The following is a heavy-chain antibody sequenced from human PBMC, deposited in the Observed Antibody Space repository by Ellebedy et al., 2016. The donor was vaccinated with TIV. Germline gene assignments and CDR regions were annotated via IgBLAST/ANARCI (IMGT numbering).Heavy chain of an antibody. D-gene: IGHD3-3*01. CDR3: AREFRYDFWRGRLDH. Sequence: SETLSLTXTVSLGSVSSHYWTWIRQPPGKGLEWIGNIYYTGSTSYSPSLTGRVTISIDTPENQFSLKVTSVTAADTAVYYCAREFRYDFWRGRLDHWGQGTTVIVSS. V-gene: IGHV4-59*02. J-gene: IGHJ4*02. CDR2: IYYTGST. CDR1: LGSVSSHY.